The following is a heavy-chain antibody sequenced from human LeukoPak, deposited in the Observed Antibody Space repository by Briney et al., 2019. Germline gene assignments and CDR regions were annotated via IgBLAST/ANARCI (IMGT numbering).Heavy chain of an antibody. CDR1: GGTFSSYA. Sequence: SVKVSCKASGGTFSSYAISWVRQAPGQGLEWMGGIIPIFGTANYAQRFQGRVTITTDESTSTAYMELSSLRSEDTAVYYCARRWAARSRFDPWGQGTLVTVSS. CDR2: IIPIFGTA. D-gene: IGHD6-6*01. J-gene: IGHJ5*02. CDR3: ARRWAARSRFDP. V-gene: IGHV1-69*05.